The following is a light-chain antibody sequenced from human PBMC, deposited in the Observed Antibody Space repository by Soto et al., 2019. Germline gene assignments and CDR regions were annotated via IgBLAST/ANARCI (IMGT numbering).Light chain of an antibody. V-gene: IGLV1-36*01. CDR1: GPHIGNNA. CDR3: AAWDDSLNGYG. CDR2: YDD. J-gene: IGLJ1*01. Sequence: QSVLTQPPSVSEAPRQKVPIPRSGSGPHIGNNAVNWYQQLPGKAPKLLIYYDDLLPSGVSDRFSGAKSGTSASLAISGLQSEDEADYYCAAWDDSLNGYGFGTGTKVTVL.